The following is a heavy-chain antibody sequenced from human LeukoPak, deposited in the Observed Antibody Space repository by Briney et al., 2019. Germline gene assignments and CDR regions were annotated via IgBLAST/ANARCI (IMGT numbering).Heavy chain of an antibody. CDR1: GFTIGNRA. D-gene: IGHD5-18*01. V-gene: IGHV3-23*01. CDR2: NIGSGGTT. Sequence: GGSLRLSCAASGFTIGNRAMGWFRQASGKGLEWVSLNIGSGGTTYYAGSVKGRFTVSRDTSTNTLHLQMNSLGAEDTALYYCARRGYNYGQFDLWGGGTLVTVSS. CDR3: ARRGYNYGQFDL. J-gene: IGHJ4*02.